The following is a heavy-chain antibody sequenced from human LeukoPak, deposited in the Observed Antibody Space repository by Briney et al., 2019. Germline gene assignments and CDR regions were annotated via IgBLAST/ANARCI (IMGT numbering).Heavy chain of an antibody. D-gene: IGHD3-10*01. Sequence: ASVKVSCKASGYTFTDHYVHWVRQAPGQGLEWMGWINPKSGGTNYAQEFPGRVTMTRDTSISTAYMELTRLRSDDTAMYYCARGENYYGSGRDYFNYWGQGTLVTVSS. V-gene: IGHV1-2*02. CDR2: INPKSGGT. CDR1: GYTFTDHY. CDR3: ARGENYYGSGRDYFNY. J-gene: IGHJ4*02.